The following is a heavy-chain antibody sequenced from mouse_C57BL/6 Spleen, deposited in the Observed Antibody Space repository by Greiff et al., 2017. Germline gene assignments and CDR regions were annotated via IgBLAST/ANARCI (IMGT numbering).Heavy chain of an antibody. V-gene: IGHV14-2*01. Sequence: VQLQQSGAELVKPGASVKLSCTASGFTFKDSYMHWVKQRPEQGLEWIGRIDPVDGETKYEPKFQGKATITADTSSNTAYLQHSSLTSEDTAVYYCARGGASYGSSHFDYWGQGTTLTVSS. D-gene: IGHD1-1*01. CDR1: GFTFKDSY. CDR2: IDPVDGET. CDR3: ARGGASYGSSHFDY. J-gene: IGHJ2*01.